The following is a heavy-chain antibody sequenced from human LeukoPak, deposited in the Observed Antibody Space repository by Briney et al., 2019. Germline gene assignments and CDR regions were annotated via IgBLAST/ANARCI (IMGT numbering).Heavy chain of an antibody. Sequence: GGSLRLSCAASGFTFSSYGMHWVRQAPGKGLEWVAVISYDGSNKYYADSVKGRFTISRDNSKNTLYLQKNSLRAEDTAVYYCAKVSYSSIPFDCWGQGTLVTVSS. J-gene: IGHJ4*02. CDR3: AKVSYSSIPFDC. CDR1: GFTFSSYG. D-gene: IGHD6-13*01. CDR2: ISYDGSNK. V-gene: IGHV3-30*18.